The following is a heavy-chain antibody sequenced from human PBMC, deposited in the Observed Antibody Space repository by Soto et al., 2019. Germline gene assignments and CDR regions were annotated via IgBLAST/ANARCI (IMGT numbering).Heavy chain of an antibody. CDR3: ATGAIGRLDY. V-gene: IGHV3-23*01. J-gene: IGHJ4*02. CDR2: IRASGVTT. Sequence: DVQLLDSGGGLVQPGRSLRLSCAASGFTFSNYAMSWVRQAPGKGMEWVSTIRASGVTTFYADSARGRFTISRDKSKTTLSLQMTSLTAAELAIYQCATGAIGRLDYWGQATLVTVSS. D-gene: IGHD1-26*01. CDR1: GFTFSNYA.